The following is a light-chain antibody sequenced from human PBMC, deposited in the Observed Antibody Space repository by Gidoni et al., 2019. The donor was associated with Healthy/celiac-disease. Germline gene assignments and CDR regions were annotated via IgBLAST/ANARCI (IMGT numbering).Light chain of an antibody. CDR2: AAS. J-gene: IGKJ3*01. V-gene: IGKV1-39*01. CDR3: QQSYSNPFT. Sequence: DIQMTQSPSSLSASVGDRVTITCRASQSISSYLKCYQQKPGKAPKLLIYAASSLQSGVPSRFSSSGSGTDFTLTISSMQPEDYATDYCQQSYSNPFTFGPGTKVDIK. CDR1: QSISSY.